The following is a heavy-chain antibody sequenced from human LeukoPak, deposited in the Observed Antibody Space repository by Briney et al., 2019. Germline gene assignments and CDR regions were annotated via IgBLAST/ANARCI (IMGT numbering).Heavy chain of an antibody. J-gene: IGHJ3*02. CDR3: AKGRGRCSSTSCYPGAFDI. Sequence: GGSLRLSCAASGFTFSSYAMSWVRQAPGKGLEWVSAISGSGGSTYYADSVKGRFTISRDNSKNTLYLQMNSLRAEDTAVYYCAKGRGRCSSTSCYPGAFDIWGQGTMVTVSS. CDR2: ISGSGGST. D-gene: IGHD2-2*01. V-gene: IGHV3-23*01. CDR1: GFTFSSYA.